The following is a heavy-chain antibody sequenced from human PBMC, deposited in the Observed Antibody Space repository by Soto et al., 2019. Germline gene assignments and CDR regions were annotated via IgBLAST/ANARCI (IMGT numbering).Heavy chain of an antibody. Sequence: QVQLVQSGAEVKKPGSSVKVSCKASGGTFSSYAISWVRQAPGQGLEWMGGIIPIFGTANYAQKFQGRVTITADESTSTAYMELSSLRSEDTAVYYCARSQDIVVVPAAARTANWFDPWGQGTLVTVSS. D-gene: IGHD2-2*01. J-gene: IGHJ5*02. CDR2: IIPIFGTA. V-gene: IGHV1-69*01. CDR3: ARSQDIVVVPAAARTANWFDP. CDR1: GGTFSSYA.